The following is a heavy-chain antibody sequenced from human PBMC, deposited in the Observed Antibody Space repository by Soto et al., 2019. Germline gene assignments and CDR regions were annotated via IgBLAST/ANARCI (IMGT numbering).Heavy chain of an antibody. D-gene: IGHD2-15*01. CDR3: AKGGNTNNNYYYYMDV. CDR2: ISNSGGNA. V-gene: IGHV3-23*01. Sequence: GGSLRLSCAASGFLFSDYALSWVRQAPGKGLEWVSTISNSGGNAYYADSVKGRITVSRDNSKNTLYLQMSSLSAEDTAVYYCAKGGNTNNNYYYYMDVWGNGTAVTVSS. J-gene: IGHJ6*03. CDR1: GFLFSDYA.